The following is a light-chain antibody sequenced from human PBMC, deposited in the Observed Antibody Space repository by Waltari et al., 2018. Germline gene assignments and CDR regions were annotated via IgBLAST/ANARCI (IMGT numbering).Light chain of an antibody. J-gene: IGLJ2*01. CDR3: QAWDSSTLV. Sequence: SYELSQPPSMSVSPGQPASITCSADKLGATYASWYHQKPGQSPVLVIFQDNKRPSGIPERFSGSNSGNTATLTISGTQAMDEADYYCQAWDSSTLVFGGGTKLTVL. CDR2: QDN. V-gene: IGLV3-1*01. CDR1: KLGATY.